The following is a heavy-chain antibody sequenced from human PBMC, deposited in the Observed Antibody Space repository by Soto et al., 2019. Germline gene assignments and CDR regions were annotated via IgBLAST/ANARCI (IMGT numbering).Heavy chain of an antibody. CDR3: ARGSKDIVVVPAAFDY. CDR2: INAGNGNT. D-gene: IGHD2-2*01. Sequence: EASVKVSCKASGYSFTSYAMHWVRQAPGQRLEWMGWINAGNGNTKYSQKFQGRVTITRDTSASTAYMELSSLRSEDTAVYYCARGSKDIVVVPAAFDYWGQGTLVTVSS. J-gene: IGHJ4*02. CDR1: GYSFTSYA. V-gene: IGHV1-3*01.